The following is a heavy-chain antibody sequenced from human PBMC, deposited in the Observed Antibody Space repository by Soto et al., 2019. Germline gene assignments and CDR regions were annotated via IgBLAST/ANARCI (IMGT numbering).Heavy chain of an antibody. CDR2: ISIYNGHT. D-gene: IGHD3-10*01. Sequence: ASVKVSCTASGYTFTSYGISWARQAPGQGLEWMGWISIYNGHTNYALNLQGRVTITTDTSTSTAYMELRSLTSDDTAVYYCAGDSPYGVFGPWGQGTLVTVSS. J-gene: IGHJ5*02. CDR1: GYTFTSYG. V-gene: IGHV1-18*04. CDR3: AGDSPYGVFGP.